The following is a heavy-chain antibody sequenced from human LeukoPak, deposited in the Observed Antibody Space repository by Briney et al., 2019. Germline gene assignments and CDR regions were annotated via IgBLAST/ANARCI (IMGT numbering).Heavy chain of an antibody. V-gene: IGHV1-69*01. J-gene: IGHJ4*02. Sequence: SVKVSCKASEGTFNSYAISWVRQAPGQGLEWMGGIIPIFGTTNYVQKLQGRVTITADESTSAAYMELRSLRSEDTAMYYCARGRFRYYDTSGYYPPSDSWGQGTLVTVSS. CDR2: IIPIFGTT. D-gene: IGHD3-22*01. CDR3: ARGRFRYYDTSGYYPPSDS. CDR1: EGTFNSYA.